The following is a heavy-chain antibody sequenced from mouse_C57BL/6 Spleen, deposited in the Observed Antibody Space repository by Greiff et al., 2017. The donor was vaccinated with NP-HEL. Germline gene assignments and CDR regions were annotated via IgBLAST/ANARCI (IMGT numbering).Heavy chain of an antibody. CDR3: ARADYYGSSPYYFDY. D-gene: IGHD1-1*01. CDR1: GYTFTSYW. J-gene: IGHJ2*01. CDR2: IYPSDSET. Sequence: QVQLQQPGAELVRPGSSVKLSCKASGYTFTSYWMDWVKQRPGQGLEWIGNIYPSDSETHYNQKFEDKATLTVDKSSSTAYMQLSSLTSEDSAVYYCARADYYGSSPYYFDYWGQGTTLTVSS. V-gene: IGHV1-61*01.